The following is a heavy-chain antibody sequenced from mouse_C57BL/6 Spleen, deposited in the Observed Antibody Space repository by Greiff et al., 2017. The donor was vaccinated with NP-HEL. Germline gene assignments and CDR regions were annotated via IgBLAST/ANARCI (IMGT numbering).Heavy chain of an antibody. V-gene: IGHV1-78*01. CDR2: IYPRDGST. D-gene: IGHD3-3*01. Sequence: QVHVKQSDAELVKPGASVKISCKVSGYTFTDHTIHWMKQRPEQGLEWIGYIYPRDGSTKYNEKFKGKATLTADKSSSTAYMHLDSLTSEDSAVYVCEREGTWRYFDYWGQGTTLTVSS. J-gene: IGHJ2*01. CDR1: GYTFTDHT. CDR3: EREGTWRYFDY.